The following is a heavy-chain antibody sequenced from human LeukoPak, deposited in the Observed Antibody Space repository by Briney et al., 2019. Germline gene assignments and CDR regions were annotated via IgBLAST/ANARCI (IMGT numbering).Heavy chain of an antibody. J-gene: IGHJ4*02. V-gene: IGHV4-59*01. CDR3: ARSPDGAVAGWYYFDY. CDR1: GASIRNKF. Sequence: SETLSLTCDVSGASIRNKFWSWLRHPPGKALEWIGYISYTGTTNYNPSLQSRVTISVDTSKNQLSLKLSSVTAADTAVYYCARSPDGAVAGWYYFDYWGQGTLVTVSS. D-gene: IGHD6-19*01. CDR2: ISYTGTT.